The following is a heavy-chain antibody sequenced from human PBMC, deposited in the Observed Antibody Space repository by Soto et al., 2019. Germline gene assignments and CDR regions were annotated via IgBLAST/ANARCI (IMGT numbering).Heavy chain of an antibody. V-gene: IGHV4-34*01. Sequence: SETLSLTCAVYGGSFSGYYWSWIRQPPGKGLEWTGEINHSGSTNYNPSLKSRVTISVDTSKHQFSLKLSSVTAADTAVYYCARALAGPIGAAGSEGWFGPCDQVTLGAVAS. CDR2: INHSGST. D-gene: IGHD6-13*01. J-gene: IGHJ5*02. CDR1: GGSFSGYY. CDR3: ARALAGPIGAAGSEGWFGP.